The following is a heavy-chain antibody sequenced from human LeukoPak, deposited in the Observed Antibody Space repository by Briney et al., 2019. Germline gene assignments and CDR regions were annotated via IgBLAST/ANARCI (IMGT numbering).Heavy chain of an antibody. Sequence: PGGSLRLSCAASGFTFSSYAMSWVRQAPGKGLEWVAVISYDGSNKYYADSVKGRFTISRDNSKNTLYLQMNSLRAEDTAVYYCSRVFDWGQGTLVTVSS. CDR3: SRVFD. D-gene: IGHD6-13*01. CDR2: ISYDGSNK. V-gene: IGHV3-30*04. J-gene: IGHJ4*02. CDR1: GFTFSSYA.